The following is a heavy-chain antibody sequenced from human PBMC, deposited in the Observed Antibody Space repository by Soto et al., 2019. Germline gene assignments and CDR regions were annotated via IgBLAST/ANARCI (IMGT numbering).Heavy chain of an antibody. CDR1: GGSFSGYY. CDR3: AWRRYSYGRAKDYGMDV. Sequence: KTSENLSLTCAVYGGSFSGYYWSWIRQPPGKGLEWIGEINHSGSTNYNPSLKSRVTISVDTSKNQFSLKLSSVTAADTAVYYCAWRRYSYGRAKDYGMDVWLHGTTVT. V-gene: IGHV4-34*01. CDR2: INHSGST. D-gene: IGHD5-18*01. J-gene: IGHJ6*02.